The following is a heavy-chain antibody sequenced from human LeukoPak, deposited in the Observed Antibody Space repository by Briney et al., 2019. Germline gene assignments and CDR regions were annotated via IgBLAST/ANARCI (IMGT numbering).Heavy chain of an antibody. Sequence: PGGSLRLSCAASGFTFSDYYMSWIRQAPGKGLEWVSYISSTGSTIYYADSLQGRFTISRDNSKNTLHLQMNNVRAEDTALYYCMKLPTMIIVIDTDFEYWGQGAQVTVSS. J-gene: IGHJ4*02. CDR3: MKLPTMIIVIDTDFEY. CDR2: ISSTGSTI. CDR1: GFTFSDYY. D-gene: IGHD2-21*01. V-gene: IGHV3-11*01.